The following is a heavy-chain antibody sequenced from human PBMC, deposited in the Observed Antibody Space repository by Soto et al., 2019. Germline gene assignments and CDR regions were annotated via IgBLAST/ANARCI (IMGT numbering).Heavy chain of an antibody. V-gene: IGHV4-34*01. Sequence: SETLSLTCAVYGGSFSGYYWSWIRQPPGKGLEWIGEINHSGSTNYNPSLKSRVTISVDTSKNQFSLKLSSVTAADTAVYYCARGMVRGVYLYNWFDPWGQGTLVTVSS. J-gene: IGHJ5*02. CDR1: GGSFSGYY. CDR3: ARGMVRGVYLYNWFDP. CDR2: INHSGST. D-gene: IGHD3-10*01.